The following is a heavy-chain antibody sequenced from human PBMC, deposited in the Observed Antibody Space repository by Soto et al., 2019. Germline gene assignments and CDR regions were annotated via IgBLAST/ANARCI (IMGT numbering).Heavy chain of an antibody. J-gene: IGHJ5*02. D-gene: IGHD3-9*01. CDR1: GYTFTSYG. CDR3: ARDLWAHYYILTAGNWFDP. CDR2: ISAYNGNT. Sequence: ASVKVSCKASGYTFTSYGISWVRQAPGQGLEWMGWISAYNGNTNYAQKLQGRVTMTTDTSTSTAYMELRSLRSDDTAVYYCARDLWAHYYILTAGNWFDPLGQRTPVPVS. V-gene: IGHV1-18*01.